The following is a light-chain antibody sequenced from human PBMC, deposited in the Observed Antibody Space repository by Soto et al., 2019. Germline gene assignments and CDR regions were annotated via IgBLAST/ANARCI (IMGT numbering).Light chain of an antibody. CDR2: AAS. CDR1: QSIDRW. J-gene: IGKJ1*01. Sequence: DIQMTQSPYTLSGSVGDRVTITCRASQSIDRWLAWYQQRPGKAPKLLIYAASTLQSGVPSRFRVIVSGTAGTIKLCRLQPEDGETYDGQQLNRYRWTFGPGTKVEI. CDR3: QQLNRYRWT. V-gene: IGKV1-5*01.